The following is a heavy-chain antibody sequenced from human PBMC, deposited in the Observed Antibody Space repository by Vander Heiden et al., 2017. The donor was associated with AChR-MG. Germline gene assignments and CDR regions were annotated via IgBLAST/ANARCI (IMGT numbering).Heavy chain of an antibody. Sequence: EVQLVESGGGLVQPGGSLRLSCAASGFTFSSYWMSWVRQAPGKGLEWVANIKQDGSEKYYVDSVKGRFTISRDNAKNSLYLQMNSLRAEDTAVYYCARVQVSSGWPAPPFDPWGQGTLVTVSS. CDR2: IKQDGSEK. D-gene: IGHD6-19*01. CDR3: ARVQVSSGWPAPPFDP. V-gene: IGHV3-7*01. J-gene: IGHJ5*02. CDR1: GFTFSSYW.